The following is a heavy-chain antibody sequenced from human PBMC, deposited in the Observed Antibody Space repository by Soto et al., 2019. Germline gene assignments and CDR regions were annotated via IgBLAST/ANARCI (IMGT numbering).Heavy chain of an antibody. J-gene: IGHJ4*02. CDR2: INAAIGNT. D-gene: IGHD3-10*01. CDR3: ARRNVYGSGSYSFDY. V-gene: IGHV1-3*01. CDR1: GYTFTNYA. Sequence: ASVKVSCKASGYTFTNYAMHWVRQAPGQRLEWMGWINAAIGNTKYSQKFQGSVTITRDTSANTAYMELSSLRSEDTVLYYCARRNVYGSGSYSFDYWGQGTRVTVSS.